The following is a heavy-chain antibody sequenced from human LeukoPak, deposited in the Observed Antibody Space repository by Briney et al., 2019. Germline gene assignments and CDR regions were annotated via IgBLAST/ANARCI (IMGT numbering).Heavy chain of an antibody. CDR1: GGSFSGYY. CDR3: ASSGYYYDSSGYYQDY. CDR2: IYTSGST. J-gene: IGHJ4*02. Sequence: SETLSLTCAVYGGSFSGYYWTWIRQPAGKGLEWIGRIYTSGSTNYNPSLKSRVTISVDTSKNQFSLKLSSVTAADTAVYYCASSGYYYDSSGYYQDYWGQGTLVTVSS. D-gene: IGHD3-22*01. V-gene: IGHV4-59*10.